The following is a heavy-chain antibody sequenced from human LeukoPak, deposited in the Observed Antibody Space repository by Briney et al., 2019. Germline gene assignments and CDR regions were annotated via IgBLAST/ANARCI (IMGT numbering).Heavy chain of an antibody. J-gene: IGHJ4*02. V-gene: IGHV1-46*01. CDR1: GYTFTSYH. D-gene: IGHD4-17*01. Sequence: GASVKVSCKASGYTFTSYHMHWVRQAPGQGLEWMGKINLSGGSTTYAQKFQGRVTMTRDTSTSTVYMELRSLRSDDTAVYYCAREGGDYVGAFDYWGQGTLVTVSS. CDR2: INLSGGST. CDR3: AREGGDYVGAFDY.